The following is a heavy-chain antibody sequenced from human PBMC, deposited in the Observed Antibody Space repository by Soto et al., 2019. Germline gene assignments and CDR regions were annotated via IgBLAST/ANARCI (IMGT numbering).Heavy chain of an antibody. CDR2: ISYDGSNK. J-gene: IGHJ6*02. Sequence: PGGSVRLSCAASGFTFSSYGMHWVRQAPGKGLEWVAVISYDGSNKYYADSVKGRFTISRDNSKNTLYLQMNSLRAEDTAVYYCAKSLVIVVVTAISSNYGMDVWGQGTTVTVSS. D-gene: IGHD2-21*02. CDR1: GFTFSSYG. V-gene: IGHV3-30*18. CDR3: AKSLVIVVVTAISSNYGMDV.